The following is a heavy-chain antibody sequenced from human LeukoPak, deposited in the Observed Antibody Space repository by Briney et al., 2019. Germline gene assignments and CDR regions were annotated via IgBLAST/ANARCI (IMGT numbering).Heavy chain of an antibody. J-gene: IGHJ6*04. CDR2: IKQDESEK. CDR3: AELGITMIGGV. D-gene: IGHD3-10*02. CDR1: GFSLSRYW. Sequence: GSLRLSCAASGFSLSRYWMSWVRQAPGEGLEWVANIKQDESEKDYVDSVKGRFTISRDNAKNSLYLQMNSLRAEDTAVYYCAELGITMIGGVWGKGTTVTISS. V-gene: IGHV3-7*01.